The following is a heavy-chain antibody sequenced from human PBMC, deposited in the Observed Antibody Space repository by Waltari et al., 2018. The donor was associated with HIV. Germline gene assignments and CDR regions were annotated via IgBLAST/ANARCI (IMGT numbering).Heavy chain of an antibody. CDR2: ISRSSTTI. V-gene: IGHV3-48*04. D-gene: IGHD6-6*01. Sequence: EVQLVESGGGLVQPGGSLRLSCAASGFTFSSYAMNWVRQAPGKGLEGVGYISRSSTTINYADSVKGRFTISRDNAKNLLYLQMSSLRAEDTAVYFCARERFGSSYFGYWGQGTLVTVSS. J-gene: IGHJ4*02. CDR3: ARERFGSSYFGY. CDR1: GFTFSSYA.